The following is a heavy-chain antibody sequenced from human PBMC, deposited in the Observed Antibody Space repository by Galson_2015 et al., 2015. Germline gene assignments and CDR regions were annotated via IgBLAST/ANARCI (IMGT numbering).Heavy chain of an antibody. V-gene: IGHV5-51*01. CDR2: IYPGDSDT. Sequence: QSGAAVKKPGESLKISCKGSGYSFTSYWIGWVRQMPGKGLEWMGIIYPGDSDTRYSPSFQGQGTISADKTIRTAFLQWSSLKASDAAMYYCARPGRSASIQLWWDDGPHNAFDIWGQGTMVTVSS. CDR1: GYSFTSYW. J-gene: IGHJ3*02. CDR3: ARPGRSASIQLWWDDGPHNAFDI. D-gene: IGHD5-18*01.